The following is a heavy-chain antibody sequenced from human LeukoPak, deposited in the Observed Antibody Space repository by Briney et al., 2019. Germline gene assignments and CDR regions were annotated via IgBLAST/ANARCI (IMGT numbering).Heavy chain of an antibody. CDR3: ARHLYSGTFYYYYYMDV. J-gene: IGHJ6*03. Sequence: SETLSLACTISVGSISSSSYYWGWIRQPPGKGLEWIGTIYYSGTSYYNPSLKSRVTMSVDTSKNQFSLRLSSVTAADTAVYYCARHLYSGTFYYYYYMDVWGKGTTVTVSS. V-gene: IGHV4-39*01. D-gene: IGHD1-26*01. CDR1: VGSISSSSYY. CDR2: IYYSGTS.